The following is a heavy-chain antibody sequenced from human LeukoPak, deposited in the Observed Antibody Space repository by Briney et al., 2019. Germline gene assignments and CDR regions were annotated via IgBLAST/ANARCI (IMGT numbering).Heavy chain of an antibody. D-gene: IGHD3-9*01. V-gene: IGHV4-34*01. CDR1: GGSFSGYY. Sequence: SETLSLTCAVYGGSFSGYYWSWIRQPPGKGLEWIGEINHSGSTNYNPSLKSRVTISVDKSKNQFSLKLSSVTAADTAVYYCARVRSYDILTGYYYFDYWGQGTLVTVSS. J-gene: IGHJ4*02. CDR3: ARVRSYDILTGYYYFDY. CDR2: INHSGST.